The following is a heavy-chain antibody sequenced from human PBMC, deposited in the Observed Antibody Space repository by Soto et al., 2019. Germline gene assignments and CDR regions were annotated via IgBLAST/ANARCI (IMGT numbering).Heavy chain of an antibody. D-gene: IGHD6-6*01. CDR3: ARGVAARPPYYYGMDV. CDR1: GGSISSYY. V-gene: IGHV4-59*01. J-gene: IGHJ6*02. Sequence: SETLSLTCTVSGGSISSYYWSWIRQPPGKGLEWIGYIYYSGSTNYNPSLKSRVTISVDTSKNQFSLKLSSVTAADTAVYYCARGVAARPPYYYGMDVWGQGTTVIVSS. CDR2: IYYSGST.